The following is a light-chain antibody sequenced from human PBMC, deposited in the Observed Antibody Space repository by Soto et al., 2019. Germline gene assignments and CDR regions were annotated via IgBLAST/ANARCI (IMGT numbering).Light chain of an antibody. CDR1: SSNIGAGYD. V-gene: IGLV1-40*01. J-gene: IGLJ2*01. CDR3: QSYDSSLSVV. CDR2: GNS. Sequence: VLTQPHSVSGAPGQRVTISCTGSSSNIGAGYDVHWYQQLPGTAPKLLIYGNSNRPSGVPDRFSGSKSGTSASLAITGLQAEDEADYYCQSYDSSLSVVFGGGTKLTVL.